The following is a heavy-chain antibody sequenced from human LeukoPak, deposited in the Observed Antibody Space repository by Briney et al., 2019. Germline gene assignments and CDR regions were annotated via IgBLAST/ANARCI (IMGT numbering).Heavy chain of an antibody. Sequence: WGSLRLSCAASGFTVTSDYMSWVRQAPGKGLEWVSVIYSGGSTCYADSVKGRFTISRDNSKNTLYLQMNSLRAEDTAVYYCARDTRPDYYGSGSYNWGQGTLVTVSS. J-gene: IGHJ4*02. CDR1: GFTVTSDY. CDR2: IYSGGST. CDR3: ARDTRPDYYGSGSYN. D-gene: IGHD3-10*01. V-gene: IGHV3-66*01.